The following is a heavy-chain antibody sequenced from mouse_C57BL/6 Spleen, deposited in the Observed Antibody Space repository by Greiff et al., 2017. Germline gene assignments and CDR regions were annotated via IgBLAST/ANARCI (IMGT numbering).Heavy chain of an antibody. D-gene: IGHD1-1*01. V-gene: IGHV1-15*01. CDR3: TRYYYGSSPLYAMDY. J-gene: IGHJ4*01. CDR2: IDPETGGT. Sequence: VQLQQSGAELVRPGASVTLSCKASGYTFTDYEMHWVKQTPVHGLEWIGAIDPETGGTAYNQKFKGKAILTADKSSSTAYMELRSLTSEDSAVYYCTRYYYGSSPLYAMDYWGQGTSVTVSS. CDR1: GYTFTDYE.